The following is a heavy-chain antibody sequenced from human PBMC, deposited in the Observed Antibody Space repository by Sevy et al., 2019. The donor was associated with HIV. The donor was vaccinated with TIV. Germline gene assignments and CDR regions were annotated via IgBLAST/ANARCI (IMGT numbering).Heavy chain of an antibody. J-gene: IGHJ3*02. CDR3: ARDLVPGVSEGDDAFDI. CDR2: IYITGDT. Sequence: LSLTCTVSGGSINNYYWSWIRQPAGKGLEWIGRIYITGDTNYNPSLNSRVTMSVDTSKNQFSLKLKSVTAADTAVYYCARDLVPGVSEGDDAFDIWGQGTMLTVSS. V-gene: IGHV4-4*07. CDR1: GGSINNYY. D-gene: IGHD2-21*02.